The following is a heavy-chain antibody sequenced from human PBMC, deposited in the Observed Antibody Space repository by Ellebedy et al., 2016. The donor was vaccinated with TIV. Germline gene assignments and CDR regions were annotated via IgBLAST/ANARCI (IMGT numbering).Heavy chain of an antibody. D-gene: IGHD3-16*02. CDR2: IFYSGST. J-gene: IGHJ4*02. V-gene: IGHV4-30-4*01. CDR1: GGSVSSGDYY. CDR3: ARASSFGGVIALEY. Sequence: SETLSLICTVSGGSVSSGDYYWSWIRQPPGKGLEWIGYIFYSGSTYYNPSLNSRLSISLDTSKNQFSLKLRSVTAADAAVYFCARASSFGGVIALEYWGQGTLVTVSS.